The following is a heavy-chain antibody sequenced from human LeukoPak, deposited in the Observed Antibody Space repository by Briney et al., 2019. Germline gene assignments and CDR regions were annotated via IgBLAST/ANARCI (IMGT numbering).Heavy chain of an antibody. Sequence: ASVKVSCKASGYTFTTYGIDWVRQAPGQGLEWVGWVSAYNGHTNYAQKFQGRVTMTTDTSTSTTYMKLMSLRSDDTAAYHCASTQRIADAFDIWGQGTTVTVSS. CDR3: ASTQRIADAFDI. D-gene: IGHD2-15*01. CDR1: GYTFTTYG. CDR2: VSAYNGHT. J-gene: IGHJ3*02. V-gene: IGHV1-18*01.